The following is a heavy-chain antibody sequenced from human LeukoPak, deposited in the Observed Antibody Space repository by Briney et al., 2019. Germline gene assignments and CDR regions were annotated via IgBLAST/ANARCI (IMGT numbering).Heavy chain of an antibody. D-gene: IGHD4-17*01. CDR2: MNPNSGNT. CDR3: ARATGIYYYYYMDV. Sequence: ASVKVSCKASGYTFTSYGISWVRQAPGQGLEWMGWMNPNSGNTGYAQKFQGRVTITRNTSISTAYMELSSLRSEDTAVYYCARATGIYYYYYMDVWGKGTTVTVSS. J-gene: IGHJ6*03. CDR1: GYTFTSYG. V-gene: IGHV1-8*03.